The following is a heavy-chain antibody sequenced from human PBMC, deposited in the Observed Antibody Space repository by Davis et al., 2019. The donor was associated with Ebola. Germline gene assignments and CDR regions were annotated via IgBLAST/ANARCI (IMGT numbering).Heavy chain of an antibody. CDR2: IYYSGST. Sequence: LRLSCTVSGGSISSGGYYWSWIRQHPGKGLEWIGYIYYSGSTYYNPSLKSRVTISVDTSKNQFSLKLSSVTAADTAVYYCARNKPVFGFWFDPWGQGTLVTVSS. D-gene: IGHD3-16*01. CDR1: GGSISSGGYY. V-gene: IGHV4-31*03. CDR3: ARNKPVFGFWFDP. J-gene: IGHJ5*02.